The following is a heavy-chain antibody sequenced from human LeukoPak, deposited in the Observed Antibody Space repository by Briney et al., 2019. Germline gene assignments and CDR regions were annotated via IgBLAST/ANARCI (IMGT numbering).Heavy chain of an antibody. V-gene: IGHV4-30-4*08. CDR1: GGSISSGDYY. D-gene: IGHD2-21*01. CDR3: ARITFVVEGYGMDV. Sequence: PSETLSLTCTVSGGSISSGDYYWSWIRQPPGKGLEWIGYIYYSGSTYYNPSLKSRVTISVGTSKNQFSLKLSSVTAADTAVYYCARITFVVEGYGMDVWGQGTTVTVSS. CDR2: IYYSGST. J-gene: IGHJ6*02.